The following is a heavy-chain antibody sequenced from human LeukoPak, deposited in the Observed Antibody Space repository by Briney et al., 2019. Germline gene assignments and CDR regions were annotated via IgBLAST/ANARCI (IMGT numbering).Heavy chain of an antibody. D-gene: IGHD2-2*01. J-gene: IGHJ4*02. CDR2: INHSGST. CDR1: GGSFSGYY. Sequence: SETLSLTCAVYGGSFSGYYWSWIRQPPGKGLEWIGEINHSGSTNYNPSLKSRVTISVDTSKNQFSLKLSSVTAADTAVYYCARQHCSSTSCYAEPFDYWGQGTLVTVSS. V-gene: IGHV4-34*01. CDR3: ARQHCSSTSCYAEPFDY.